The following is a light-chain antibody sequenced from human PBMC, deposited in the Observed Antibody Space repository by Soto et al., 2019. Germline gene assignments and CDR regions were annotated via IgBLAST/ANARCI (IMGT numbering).Light chain of an antibody. CDR1: SSDVGGYNY. Sequence: QSALTQPPSASGSPGQSVTISCTGTSSDVGGYNYVSWYQQYPGRAPKLMIYEVTKRPSGVPDRFSGSKSGNTASRTVSGLQAVDESDYYCSSYAASTNFYLVFVGGTKVTVL. CDR2: EVT. CDR3: SSYAASTNFYLV. J-gene: IGLJ3*02. V-gene: IGLV2-8*01.